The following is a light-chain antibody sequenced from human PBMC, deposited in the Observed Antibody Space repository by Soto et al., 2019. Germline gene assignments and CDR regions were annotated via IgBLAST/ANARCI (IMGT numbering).Light chain of an antibody. CDR3: ETWDSNTHTV. CDR2: LEGSGSY. V-gene: IGLV4-60*02. CDR1: SLHSSYI. Sequence: QLVLTQSSSASASLGSSVKLTCTLSSLHSSYIIAWHQQQPGKAPRYLMKLEGSGSYNKGSGVPDRFSGSSSGADRYLTISNLQFEDEADYYCETWDSNTHTVFGGGTKLTVL. J-gene: IGLJ3*02.